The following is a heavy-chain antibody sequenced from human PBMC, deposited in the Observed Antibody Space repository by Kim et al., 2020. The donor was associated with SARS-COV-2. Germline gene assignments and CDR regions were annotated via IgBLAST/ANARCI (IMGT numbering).Heavy chain of an antibody. D-gene: IGHD3-10*01. J-gene: IGHJ4*02. V-gene: IGHV7-4-1*02. CDR3: ARVPYYGSPCFDY. Sequence: YAQGFTGRVVFPLDTSVSTEYLQISSRKAEDTAVYYCARVPYYGSPCFDYWGQGTLVTVSS.